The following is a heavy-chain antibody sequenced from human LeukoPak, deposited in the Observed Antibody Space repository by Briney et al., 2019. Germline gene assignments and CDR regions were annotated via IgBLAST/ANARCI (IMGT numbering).Heavy chain of an antibody. Sequence: GESLKISCKGSGYRFTSYWVGWVRQMPGKGLEWMGIIYPGDSDTRYSPSFQGQVTISADKSISTAYLQWSSLKASDTAMYYCARRGGSSSSGGSFDYWGQGTLVTVSS. CDR1: GYRFTSYW. CDR3: ARRGGSSSSGGSFDY. V-gene: IGHV5-51*01. J-gene: IGHJ4*02. D-gene: IGHD6-6*01. CDR2: IYPGDSDT.